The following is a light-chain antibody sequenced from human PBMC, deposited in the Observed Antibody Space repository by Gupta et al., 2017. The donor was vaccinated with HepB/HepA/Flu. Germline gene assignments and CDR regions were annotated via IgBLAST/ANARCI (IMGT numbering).Light chain of an antibody. V-gene: IGLV1-40*01. CDR2: GNS. J-gene: IGLJ1*01. CDR3: QSYDSSRSCSLYV. Sequence: QSVLTQPPSVSGAPGQRVAISCTGSSSNIGAGYDVHWYQQLPGTAPKLLIYGNSNRPSGVPDRFSGSKSGTSASLAITWLQAEDEADYYCQSYDSSRSCSLYVFGTGTKVTVL. CDR1: SSNIGAGYD.